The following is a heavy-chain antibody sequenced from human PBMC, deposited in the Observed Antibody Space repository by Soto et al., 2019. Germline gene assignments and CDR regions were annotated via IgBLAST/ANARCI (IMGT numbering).Heavy chain of an antibody. CDR1: VYTFTSYG. J-gene: IGHJ5*02. V-gene: IGHV1-18*01. Sequence: QVQLVQSGAEVKKPGASVKVSCKASVYTFTSYGISWVRQAPGQVLERMGWSSAYNGNTNYAQKLQGRVTMTTDTSTSTAYMELGSLGADDTAVQYCARTQSGAKMNWFDPWGQGTLVTVSS. CDR3: ARTQSGAKMNWFDP. D-gene: IGHD3-10*01. CDR2: SSAYNGNT.